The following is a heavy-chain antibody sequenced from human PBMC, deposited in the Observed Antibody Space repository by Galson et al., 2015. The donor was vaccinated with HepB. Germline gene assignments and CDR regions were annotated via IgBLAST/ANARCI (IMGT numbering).Heavy chain of an antibody. V-gene: IGHV1-18*01. CDR1: GYTFTSYG. Sequence: SVKVSCKASGYTFTSYGISWVRQAPGQGLEWMGWISAYNGNTNYAQKLQGRVTMTTDTSTSTAYMELRSLRSDDTAVYYCARGLPSGYLVATSYYFDYWGQGTLVTVSS. CDR3: ARGLPSGYLVATSYYFDY. J-gene: IGHJ4*02. D-gene: IGHD5-12*01. CDR2: ISAYNGNT.